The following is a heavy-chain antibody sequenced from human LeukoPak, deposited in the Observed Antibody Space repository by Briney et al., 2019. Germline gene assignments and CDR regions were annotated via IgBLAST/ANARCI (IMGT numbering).Heavy chain of an antibody. CDR2: MYYSGNS. J-gene: IGHJ5*02. V-gene: IGHV4-39*07. Sequence: SETLSLTCTVSAGSISSTSYYWGWIRQPPGKGLEWIGSMYYSGNSYYNPSLKSRVTISLDTSKNQFSLRLSSVTAADTAVYYCARGITYEDGWFDPWGQGTLVTVSS. CDR1: AGSISSTSYY. D-gene: IGHD2-15*01. CDR3: ARGITYEDGWFDP.